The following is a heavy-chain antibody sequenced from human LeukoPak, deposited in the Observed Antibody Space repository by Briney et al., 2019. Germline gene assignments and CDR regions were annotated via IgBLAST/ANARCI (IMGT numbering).Heavy chain of an antibody. CDR3: AISSYYDILTGYYDY. J-gene: IGHJ4*02. Sequence: GASVKVSCTASGYTFTGYYIHSVRQAPGQGLEWMGWINPNSGGTNYAQKFQGRVTMTRDTSISTAYMELSRLRSDDTAVYYCAISSYYDILTGYYDYWGQGTLVTVSS. CDR2: INPNSGGT. V-gene: IGHV1-2*02. D-gene: IGHD3-9*01. CDR1: GYTFTGYY.